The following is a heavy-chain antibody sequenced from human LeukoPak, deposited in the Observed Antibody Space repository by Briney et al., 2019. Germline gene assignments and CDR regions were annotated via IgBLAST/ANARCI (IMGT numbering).Heavy chain of an antibody. Sequence: SVKVSCKASGGTFSSYAISWVRQAPGQGLEWMGRIIPILGIANYAQKFQGRVTIAADKSTSTAYMELSSLRSEDTAVYYCELRWLQSDYWGQGTLVTVSS. D-gene: IGHD5-24*01. J-gene: IGHJ4*02. CDR1: GGTFSSYA. CDR3: ELRWLQSDY. V-gene: IGHV1-69*04. CDR2: IIPILGIA.